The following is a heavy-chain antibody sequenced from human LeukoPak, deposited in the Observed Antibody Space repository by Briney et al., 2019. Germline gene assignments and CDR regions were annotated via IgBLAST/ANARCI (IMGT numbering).Heavy chain of an antibody. CDR2: IKQDGSEK. D-gene: IGHD5-18*01. V-gene: IGHV3-7*03. CDR3: AKFPPRVGYSYGYDY. Sequence: ETLSLTCTVSGGSISSSSYYWGWIRQPPGKGLEWVANIKQDGSEKYYVDSVKGRFTISRDNSKNTLYLQMNSLRAEDTAVYYCAKFPPRVGYSYGYDYWGQGTLVTVSS. CDR1: GGSISSSSYY. J-gene: IGHJ4*02.